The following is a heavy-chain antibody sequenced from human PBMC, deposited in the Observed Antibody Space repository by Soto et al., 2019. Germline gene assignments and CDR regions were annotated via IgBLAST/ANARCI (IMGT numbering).Heavy chain of an antibody. CDR2: INPSGGST. D-gene: IGHD3-10*01. V-gene: IGHV1-46*01. J-gene: IGHJ4*02. Sequence: ASVKVSCKASGYTFTSYYMHWVRQAPGQGLEWMGIINPSGGSTSYAQKFQGRVTMTRDTSTSTVYMELSSLRSEDTAVYYCARVGSGPGYPNPYYFDDWGQGTLVTVSS. CDR1: GYTFTSYY. CDR3: ARVGSGPGYPNPYYFDD.